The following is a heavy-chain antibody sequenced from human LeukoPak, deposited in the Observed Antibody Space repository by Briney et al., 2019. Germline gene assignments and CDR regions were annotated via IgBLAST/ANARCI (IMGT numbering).Heavy chain of an antibody. CDR1: GFTFITYW. D-gene: IGHD3-9*01. V-gene: IGHV3-7*01. CDR3: VRDRYDVLTGYNDAFDI. J-gene: IGHJ3*02. Sequence: GGSLRLSCAASGFTFITYWMSWVRQAPGKGLEWMANIKQDGSEKYYVDSVKGRFTIPRDNAKNSLYLQMNSLRAEDTAVYYCVRDRYDVLTGYNDAFDIWGHGTLVAVSS. CDR2: IKQDGSEK.